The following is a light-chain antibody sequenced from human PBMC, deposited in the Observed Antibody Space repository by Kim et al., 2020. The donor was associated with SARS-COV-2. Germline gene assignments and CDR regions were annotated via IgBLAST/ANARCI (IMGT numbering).Light chain of an antibody. CDR1: SSNIGSNY. CDR3: AACRHV. V-gene: IGLV1-47*02. J-gene: IGLJ1*01. Sequence: ELTQPPSASGTPGQRVTISCSGSSSNIGSNYVYWYQQLPGTAPKLLIYSNNQRPSGVPDRFSGSKSGTSASLAISGLRSEDEADYYCAACRHVFGTGT. CDR2: SNN.